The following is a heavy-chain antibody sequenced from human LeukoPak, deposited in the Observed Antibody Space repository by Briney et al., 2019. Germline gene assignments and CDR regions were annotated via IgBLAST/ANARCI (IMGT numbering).Heavy chain of an antibody. CDR2: IIPIFGTA. CDR3: ARDPAAAPGDY. D-gene: IGHD6-13*01. V-gene: IGHV1-69*05. Sequence: SVKVSCKASGGTFSSYTINWVRQAPGQGLEWMGGIIPIFGTANYAQKFQGRVTITTDESTSTAYMELSSLRSEDTAVYYCARDPAAAPGDYWGQGTLVTVSS. CDR1: GGTFSSYT. J-gene: IGHJ4*02.